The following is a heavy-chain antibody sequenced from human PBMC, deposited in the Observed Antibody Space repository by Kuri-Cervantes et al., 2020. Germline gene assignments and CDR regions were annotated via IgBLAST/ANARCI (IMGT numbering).Heavy chain of an antibody. CDR1: GFTFSSYG. D-gene: IGHD5-18*01. CDR2: ISSSSSTI. V-gene: IGHV3-48*01. CDR3: AKDRSPNSYGYGPYYFDY. Sequence: GESLKISCAASGFTFSSYGMHWVRQAPGKGLEWVSYISSSSSTIYYADSVKGRFTISRDNAKNSLYLQMNSLRAEDTAVYYCAKDRSPNSYGYGPYYFDYWGQGNQV. J-gene: IGHJ4*02.